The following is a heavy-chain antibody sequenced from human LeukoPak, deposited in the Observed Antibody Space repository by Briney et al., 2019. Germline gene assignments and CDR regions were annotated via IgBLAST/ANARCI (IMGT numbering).Heavy chain of an antibody. Sequence: ASVKVSCKASGGTFSSYAISWVRQAPGQGLEWMGWINPNSGGTNYAQKFQGRVTMTRDTSISTAYMELSRLRSDDTAVYYCATHYGDRTTVTTVAYNWFDPWGQGTLVTVSS. D-gene: IGHD4-11*01. CDR1: GGTFSSYA. J-gene: IGHJ5*02. CDR2: INPNSGGT. CDR3: ATHYGDRTTVTTVAYNWFDP. V-gene: IGHV1-2*02.